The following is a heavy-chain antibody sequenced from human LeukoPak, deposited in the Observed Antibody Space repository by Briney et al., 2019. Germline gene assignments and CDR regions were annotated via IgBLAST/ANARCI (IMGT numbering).Heavy chain of an antibody. CDR2: TRNKANSYTT. Sequence: GGSLRLSCAASGFTFSDHYMDWVRQAPGKGLEWVGRTRNKANSYTTEYAASVKGRFTISRDDSKNSLYLQMNSLKTEDTAVYYCARGGLSFAFDIWGQETMVTVSS. V-gene: IGHV3-72*01. CDR1: GFTFSDHY. CDR3: ARGGLSFAFDI. J-gene: IGHJ3*02.